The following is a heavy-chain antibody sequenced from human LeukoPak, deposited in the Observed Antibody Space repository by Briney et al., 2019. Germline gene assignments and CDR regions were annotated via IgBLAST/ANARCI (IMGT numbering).Heavy chain of an antibody. CDR1: GVTPSSYW. Sequence: RGGTPRLSRAASGVTPSSYWMSWGRRAPGKGLEWVAFIRYDGSNKYYTTSVKGRFTISIDNSKNTLYPQMNSLRAEDTAVYYCAKDRAYGDYEFDYWGQGTLVTVSS. V-gene: IGHV3-30*02. CDR2: IRYDGSNK. J-gene: IGHJ4*02. D-gene: IGHD4-17*01. CDR3: AKDRAYGDYEFDY.